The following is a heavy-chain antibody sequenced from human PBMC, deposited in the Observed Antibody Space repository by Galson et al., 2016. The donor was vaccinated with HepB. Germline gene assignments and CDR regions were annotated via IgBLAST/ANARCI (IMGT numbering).Heavy chain of an antibody. V-gene: IGHV1-2*02. CDR2: VNPNSGDT. Sequence: SVKVSCKASGYTFIGYYMHWVRQATGQGLEWMGCVNPNSGDTNYAQNFQGRVTMTRDTSISTVYMDLTRLRPDDTAVYYCARQGPVAANYYYYMDVWGRGTTVTVSS. CDR1: GYTFIGYY. CDR3: ARQGPVAANYYYYMDV. D-gene: IGHD6-19*01. J-gene: IGHJ6*03.